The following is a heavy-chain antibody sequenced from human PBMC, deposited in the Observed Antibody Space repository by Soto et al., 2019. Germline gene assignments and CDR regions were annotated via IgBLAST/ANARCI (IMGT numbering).Heavy chain of an antibody. CDR3: ARDYKGIAVADGECFQH. Sequence: ASVKVSGKASGYTFTTYYMHWVRQAPGQGLEWMGIINPSGGSTSYAQKFQGRVTMTRDTSMSTVYMELSSLRSEDTPVYYCARDYKGIAVADGECFQHSGQGTLVTVSS. J-gene: IGHJ1*01. D-gene: IGHD6-19*01. V-gene: IGHV1-46*01. CDR1: GYTFTTYY. CDR2: INPSGGST.